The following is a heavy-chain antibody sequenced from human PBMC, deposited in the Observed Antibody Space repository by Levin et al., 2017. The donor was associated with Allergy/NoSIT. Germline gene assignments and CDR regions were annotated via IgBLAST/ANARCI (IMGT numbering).Heavy chain of an antibody. CDR2: IYYSGST. V-gene: IGHV4-31*03. Sequence: SCPVSGGSISSGGYYWSWIRQHPGKGLEWIGYIYYSGSTYYNPSLKSRVTISVDTSKNQFSLKLSSVTAADTAVYYCARDSYYGIDYWGQGTLVTVSS. CDR3: ARDSYYGIDY. J-gene: IGHJ4*02. D-gene: IGHD3-10*01. CDR1: GGSISSGGYY.